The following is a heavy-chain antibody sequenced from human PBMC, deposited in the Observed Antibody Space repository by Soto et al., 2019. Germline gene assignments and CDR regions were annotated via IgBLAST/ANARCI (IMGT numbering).Heavy chain of an antibody. V-gene: IGHV4-59*02. CDR2: MHYTGFS. CDR3: ARGEIVDDVYSYMDV. CDR1: GDSVTSHY. Sequence: SETLSLTCSFSGDSVTSHYLTWIRQSPEKGLEWIGYMHYTGFSHYNPSLKSRLTLSVDRSKNQFTLKLTSVTAADTAVYYCARGEIVDDVYSYMDVWGKGTTVTVSS. J-gene: IGHJ6*03. D-gene: IGHD2-15*01.